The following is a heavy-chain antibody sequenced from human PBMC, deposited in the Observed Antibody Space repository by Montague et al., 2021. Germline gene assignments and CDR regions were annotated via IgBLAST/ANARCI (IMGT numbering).Heavy chain of an antibody. CDR1: SGSIFHAH. CDR3: AKQDYFVSGTSYKGFDP. J-gene: IGHJ5*02. D-gene: IGHD3-10*01. CDR2: MFYGGAT. Sequence: SETLSLTCTVSSGSIFHAHWSWVRQPPGKGLEWLGSMFYGGATSNNPSLKGRVTMSIDTSTNQFSLELSFVTAADTAVYYCAKQDYFVSGTSYKGFDPWGQGILVTVSS. V-gene: IGHV4-59*08.